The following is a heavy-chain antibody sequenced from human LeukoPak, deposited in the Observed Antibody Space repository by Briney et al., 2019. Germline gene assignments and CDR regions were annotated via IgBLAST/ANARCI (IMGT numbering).Heavy chain of an antibody. D-gene: IGHD6-13*01. CDR2: IYHSGST. CDR1: GYSISSGYY. CDR3: ASVPHSSSWLLDY. Sequence: SETLSLTCTVSGYSISSGYYWGWIRQPPGKGLEWIGSIYHSGSTYYNPSLKSRVTISVDTSKNQFSLKLGSVTAADTAVYYCASVPHSSSWLLDYWGQGTLVTVSS. J-gene: IGHJ4*02. V-gene: IGHV4-38-2*02.